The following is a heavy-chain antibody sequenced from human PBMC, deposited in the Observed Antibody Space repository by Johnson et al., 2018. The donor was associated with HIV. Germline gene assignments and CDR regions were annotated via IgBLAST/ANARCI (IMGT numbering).Heavy chain of an antibody. D-gene: IGHD6-13*01. CDR2: IYDGGTT. CDR3: ARGVKQQLSVVDAFDI. CDR1: GFTVSSNY. J-gene: IGHJ3*02. Sequence: VQLVESGGGLVQPGGSLRLSCAASGFTVSSNYMSWVRQAPGKGLEWVSFIYDGGTTYYADSVTGRFTLSRDNSKNRLYLQMNSLRAEDTAVYFCARGVKQQLSVVDAFDIWGQGTMVTVSS. V-gene: IGHV3-66*02.